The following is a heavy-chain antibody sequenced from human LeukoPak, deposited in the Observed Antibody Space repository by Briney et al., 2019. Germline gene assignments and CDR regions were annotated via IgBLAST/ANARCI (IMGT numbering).Heavy chain of an antibody. CDR3: AKGEVVPAAIYGMDV. V-gene: IGHV3-23*01. J-gene: IGHJ6*02. D-gene: IGHD2-2*02. CDR1: GFTFSSYA. CDR2: IKGSGDST. Sequence: TGGSLRLSCAASGFTFSSYAMNWVRQAPGKGPEWVSLIKGSGDSTYYADSVRGRFTISRDNSKNTLYLQMNSLRGEDTAVYYCAKGEVVPAAIYGMDVWGQGTTVTVSS.